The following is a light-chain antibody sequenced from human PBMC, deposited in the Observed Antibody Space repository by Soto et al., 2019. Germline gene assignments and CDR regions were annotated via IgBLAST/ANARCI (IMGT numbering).Light chain of an antibody. CDR2: NAF. CDR3: QQYYSYPWT. V-gene: IGKV1-8*01. Sequence: AIRMTQSPSSLSASTGDRVTITCRASQGITSYLAWYQQKPGKAPKVLIHNAFSLQGGVPSRFSGSGSGTYFTLTISRLQSEDFATYYCQQYYSYPWTFGQGTKVEIK. J-gene: IGKJ1*01. CDR1: QGITSY.